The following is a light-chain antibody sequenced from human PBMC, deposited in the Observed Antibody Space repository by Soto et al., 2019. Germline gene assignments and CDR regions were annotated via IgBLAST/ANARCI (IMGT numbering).Light chain of an antibody. CDR3: QQYNSSYT. J-gene: IGKJ2*01. CDR1: QSISSW. V-gene: IGKV1-5*03. Sequence: DIQVTQFPSTLSASVGDTVTITCRASQSISSWLAWYQQKPGKAPKLLIYKASTLESGVPSRFSGSGSGTEFTLTISSLQPDDLATYYCQQYNSSYTFGQGTKLEIK. CDR2: KAS.